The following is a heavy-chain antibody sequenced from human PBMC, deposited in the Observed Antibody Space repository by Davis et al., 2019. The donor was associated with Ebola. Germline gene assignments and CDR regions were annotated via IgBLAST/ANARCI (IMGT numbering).Heavy chain of an antibody. V-gene: IGHV3-48*01. Sequence: GESLKISCAASGFTFSSYSMNWVRQAPGKGLEWVSYISSSSSTIYYADSVKGRFTISRDNSKNTLYLQMNSLRAEDTAVYYCAKGTGPTDYWGQGTLVTVSS. CDR2: ISSSSSTI. J-gene: IGHJ4*02. D-gene: IGHD1-7*01. CDR1: GFTFSSYS. CDR3: AKGTGPTDY.